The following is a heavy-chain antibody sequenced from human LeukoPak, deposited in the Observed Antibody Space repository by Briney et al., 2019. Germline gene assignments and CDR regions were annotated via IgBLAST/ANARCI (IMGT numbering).Heavy chain of an antibody. CDR3: ARVENVIYYDSRAGAFDI. V-gene: IGHV4-31*03. CDR2: IYYSGST. D-gene: IGHD3-22*01. Sequence: SETLSLTCTVSGGSISSGGYYWSWIRQHPGKGLEWIGYIYYSGSTYYNPSLKSRVTISVDTSKNQFSLKLSSVTAADTAVYYCARVENVIYYDSRAGAFDIWGQGAMVTVSS. J-gene: IGHJ3*02. CDR1: GGSISSGGYY.